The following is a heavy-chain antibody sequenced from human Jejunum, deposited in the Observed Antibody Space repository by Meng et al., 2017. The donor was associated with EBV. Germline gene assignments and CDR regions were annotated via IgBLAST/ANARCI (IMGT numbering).Heavy chain of an antibody. Sequence: QVHLVQSGAEVKKPGASVKVSCQVSGYTYPSYGISWVRQAPGQGLEWMGWISAYNANTNYAQNFQGRVTLTTDTSTNTAYMDLRSLTSDDTALYYCASGGVVVSGSYYFDYWGQGTLVTVSS. CDR3: ASGGVVVSGSYYFDY. J-gene: IGHJ4*02. D-gene: IGHD2-21*02. CDR1: GYTYPSYG. V-gene: IGHV1-18*01. CDR2: ISAYNANT.